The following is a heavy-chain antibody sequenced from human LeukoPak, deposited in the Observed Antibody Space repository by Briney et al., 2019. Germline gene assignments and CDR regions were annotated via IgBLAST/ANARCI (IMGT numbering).Heavy chain of an antibody. Sequence: GASVKVSCKASGYTFTSYAMNWVRQAPGQGLEWMGWINTNTGNPTYAQGFTGRFVFSLDTSVSTAYLQISSLKAEDTAVYYCARDPPDYFDSSGYYGGAFDIWGQGTMVTVSS. D-gene: IGHD3-22*01. V-gene: IGHV7-4-1*02. CDR2: INTNTGNP. J-gene: IGHJ3*02. CDR3: ARDPPDYFDSSGYYGGAFDI. CDR1: GYTFTSYA.